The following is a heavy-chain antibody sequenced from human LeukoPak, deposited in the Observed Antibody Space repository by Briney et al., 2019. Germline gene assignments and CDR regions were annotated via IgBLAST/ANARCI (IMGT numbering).Heavy chain of an antibody. CDR2: IYTSGST. V-gene: IGHV4-4*07. CDR1: GGSISSYY. J-gene: IGHJ3*02. D-gene: IGHD3-3*01. CDR3: ARDLLRFLEWSLLDAFDI. Sequence: SETLSLTCTVSGGSISSYYWSWIRQPAGKGLEWIGRIYTSGSTNYNPSLKSRVTMSVDTSKNQFSLKLSSVTAADTAVYYCARDLLRFLEWSLLDAFDIWGQGTMVTASS.